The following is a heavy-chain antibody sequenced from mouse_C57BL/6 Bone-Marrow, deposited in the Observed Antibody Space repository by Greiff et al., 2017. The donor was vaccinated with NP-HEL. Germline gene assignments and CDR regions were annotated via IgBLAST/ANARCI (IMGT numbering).Heavy chain of an antibody. V-gene: IGHV8-8*01. CDR3: ARIAEGLFAY. Sequence: QVTLKVCGPGILQPSQTLSLTCSFSGFSLSTFGMGVGWLRQPSGKGLEWLAHIWWDDAKYYTPALKSRLTRAKYTSKNQVFLKIANVDTADTATYYCARIAEGLFAYWGQGTLVTVSA. J-gene: IGHJ3*01. CDR1: GFSLSTFGMG. CDR2: IWWDDAK. D-gene: IGHD3-1*01.